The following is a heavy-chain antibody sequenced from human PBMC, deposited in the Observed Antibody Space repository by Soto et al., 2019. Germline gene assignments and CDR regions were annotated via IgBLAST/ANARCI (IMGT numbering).Heavy chain of an antibody. V-gene: IGHV3-21*01. D-gene: IGHD1-26*01. CDR1: GFTFSTYT. Sequence: LRLSCASSGFTFSTYTMNWVRQAPGKGLEWVSSINGRGNYIYYAESVRGRFTISRDNAKNSLYLQMDRLRAEDTALYYCVREDGKVGTNSAFDYWGRGDLVTVSS. J-gene: IGHJ4*02. CDR2: INGRGNYI. CDR3: VREDGKVGTNSAFDY.